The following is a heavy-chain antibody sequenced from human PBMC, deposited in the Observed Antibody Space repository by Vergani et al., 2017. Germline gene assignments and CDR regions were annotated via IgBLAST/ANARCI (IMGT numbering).Heavy chain of an antibody. CDR3: AGLTHYADSIYWYFDL. V-gene: IGHV4-38-2*02. J-gene: IGHJ2*01. CDR2: IYHSGAT. Sequence: QVNLQESGPGLVKPSATLFLTCTVSNFSVKNGYYWGWIRQPPGKGLEFVASIYHSGATAYNPSLESRVTISVDTSKNDFSLKLTSVTAADTAAYFCAGLTHYADSIYWYFDLWGRGTLVTVSS. D-gene: IGHD4-17*01. CDR1: NFSVKNGYY.